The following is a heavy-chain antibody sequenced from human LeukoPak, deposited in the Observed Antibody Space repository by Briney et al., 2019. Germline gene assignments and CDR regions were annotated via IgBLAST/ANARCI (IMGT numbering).Heavy chain of an antibody. J-gene: IGHJ4*02. CDR3: ARAPHFFDTSGSRYYFDY. V-gene: IGHV4-59*01. D-gene: IGHD3-22*01. CDR2: IYYSGST. Sequence: SETLSLTCTVSGGSISSYYWSWIRQPPGKGLEWIGYIYYSGSTNYNPSLKSRVTISVDTSKNQFSLKLSSVTAADTAVYYCARAPHFFDTSGSRYYFDYWGQGALVTVSS. CDR1: GGSISSYY.